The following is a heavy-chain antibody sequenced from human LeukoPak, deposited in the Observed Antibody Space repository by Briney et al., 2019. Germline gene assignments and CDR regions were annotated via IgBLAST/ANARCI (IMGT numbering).Heavy chain of an antibody. D-gene: IGHD6-6*01. CDR1: GGSFSDYY. CDR3: AREYSTSSTAFDI. Sequence: SSETLSLTCVVYGGSFSDYYWSWIRQPPGKGLEWIGEINHSGSTNYNPSLKSRVTIPVDTSKNQFSLKLSSVTAADTAVYYCAREYSTSSTAFDIWGQGIMVSVSS. CDR2: INHSGST. V-gene: IGHV4-34*01. J-gene: IGHJ3*02.